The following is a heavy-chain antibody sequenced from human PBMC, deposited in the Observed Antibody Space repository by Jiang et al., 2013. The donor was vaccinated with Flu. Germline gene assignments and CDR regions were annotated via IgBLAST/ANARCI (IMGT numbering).Heavy chain of an antibody. CDR2: ISSSSSYI. J-gene: IGHJ3*02. V-gene: IGHV3-21*01. Sequence: GLVKPGGSLRLSCAASGFTFSSYSMNWVRQAPGKGLEWVSSISSSSSYIYYADSVKGRFTISRDNAKNSLYLQMNSLRAEDTAVYYCARALNKMVRGLPRIWGQGTMVTVSS. CDR1: GFTFSSYS. D-gene: IGHD3-10*01. CDR3: ARALNKMVRGLPRI.